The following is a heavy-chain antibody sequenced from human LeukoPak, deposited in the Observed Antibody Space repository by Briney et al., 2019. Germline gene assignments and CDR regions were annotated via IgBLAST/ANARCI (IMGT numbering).Heavy chain of an antibody. D-gene: IGHD3-3*01. CDR1: GYTFTSYG. Sequence: GASVKVSCKASGYTFTSYGISWVRQAPGQGLEWMGWISAYNGNTNYAQKLQGRVTMTTDTSTSTAYMELRSLRSADTAVYYCGRDQANLEWDYNSYGMDVGGQGTRVTASS. J-gene: IGHJ6*02. V-gene: IGHV1-18*01. CDR2: ISAYNGNT. CDR3: GRDQANLEWDYNSYGMDV.